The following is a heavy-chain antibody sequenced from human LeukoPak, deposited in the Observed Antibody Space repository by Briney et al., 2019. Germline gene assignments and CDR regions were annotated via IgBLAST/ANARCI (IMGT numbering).Heavy chain of an antibody. Sequence: SETLSLTCTVSGGSISSSSYYWGWIRQPPGKGLGWIGSVYYSGSTYYKPSLKSRVTISVDTSKNQFSLKLSSVTAADTAVYYCARTYYDILTGLYYFDYWGQGTLVTVSS. D-gene: IGHD3-9*01. V-gene: IGHV4-39*01. J-gene: IGHJ4*02. CDR2: VYYSGST. CDR1: GGSISSSSYY. CDR3: ARTYYDILTGLYYFDY.